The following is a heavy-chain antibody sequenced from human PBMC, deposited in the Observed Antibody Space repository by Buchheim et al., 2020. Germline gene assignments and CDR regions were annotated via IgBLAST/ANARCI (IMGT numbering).Heavy chain of an antibody. D-gene: IGHD6-13*01. CDR3: ARAPGAGYYYCGMDV. J-gene: IGHJ6*04. CDR2: ISYDGSNK. CDR1: GFTFSSYA. Sequence: QVQLVESGGGVVQPGRSLRLSCAASGFTFSSYAMHWVRQAPGKGLEWVAVISYDGSNKYYADSVKGRFTISRDNSKNTLYLQMSSLRAEDTAVYYCARAPGAGYYYCGMDVWGRGTT. V-gene: IGHV3-30-3*01.